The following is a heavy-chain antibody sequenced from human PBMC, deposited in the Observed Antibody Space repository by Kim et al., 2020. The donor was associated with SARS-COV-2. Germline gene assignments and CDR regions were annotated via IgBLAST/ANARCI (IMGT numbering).Heavy chain of an antibody. D-gene: IGHD2-21*01. V-gene: IGHV4-34*01. CDR2: INNSGST. J-gene: IGHJ6*01. CDR3: ACGSVAIFSILSLVYYDYG. CDR1: GGSFSGYY. Sequence: SETLSLTCAVYGGSFSGYYWSWSCKRPRKGLGRIGEINNSGSTNYNPTLKSRVTISVYMSKTQYPLNLSLVTAAATAAAFCACGSVAIFSILSLVYYDYG.